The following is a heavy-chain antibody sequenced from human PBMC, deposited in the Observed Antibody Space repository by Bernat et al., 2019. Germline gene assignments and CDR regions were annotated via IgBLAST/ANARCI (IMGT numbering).Heavy chain of an antibody. Sequence: EVQLVESGGGLVQPGGSLRLSCAASGFTFSSYEMNWVRQAPGKGLEWVSYISSSGSTIYYADSVKGRFTISRDNDKNSLYLQMNSLRAEDTAVYYCGMADKRYYFDYWGQGTLVTVSS. J-gene: IGHJ4*02. CDR2: ISSSGSTI. CDR3: GMADKRYYFDY. V-gene: IGHV3-48*03. CDR1: GFTFSSYE. D-gene: IGHD2-8*01.